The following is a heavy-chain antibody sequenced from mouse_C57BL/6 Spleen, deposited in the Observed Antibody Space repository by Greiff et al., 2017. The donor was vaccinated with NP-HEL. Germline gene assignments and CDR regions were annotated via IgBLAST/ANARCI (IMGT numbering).Heavy chain of an antibody. D-gene: IGHD2-5*01. CDR1: GYTFTSYW. CDR2: IYPGNSDT. V-gene: IGHV1-5*01. Sequence: EVQLQQSGTVLARPGASVKMSCKTSGYTFTSYWMHWVNQRPGQGLEWIGAIYPGNSDTSYNQKFKGKAKLTAVTSASTAYMELSSLTNEDCAGYYCTRWGPYSNFDYGGQGTTLTVSS. J-gene: IGHJ2*01. CDR3: TRWGPYSNFDY.